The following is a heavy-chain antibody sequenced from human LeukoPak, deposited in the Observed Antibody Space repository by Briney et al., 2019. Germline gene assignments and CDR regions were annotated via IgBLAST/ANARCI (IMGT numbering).Heavy chain of an antibody. CDR3: ARAGGSVGWYGAIDY. D-gene: IGHD6-19*01. V-gene: IGHV4-61*09. CDR2: IYSSGST. CDR1: GGSIGSGSYY. J-gene: IGHJ4*02. Sequence: SETLSLTCTVSGGSIGSGSYYWGWIRQPAGKGLEWIVHIYSSGSTSYNPSLQSRVTISVDTYKHQFSLEVTSVTAADTAVYYCARAGGSVGWYGAIDYWGQGTLVTVSS.